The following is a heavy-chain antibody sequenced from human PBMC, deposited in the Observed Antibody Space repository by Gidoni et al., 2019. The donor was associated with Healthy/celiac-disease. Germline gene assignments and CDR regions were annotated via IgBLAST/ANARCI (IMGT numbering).Heavy chain of an antibody. J-gene: IGHJ6*02. CDR3: AKVSTVTTYYYYGMDV. CDR2: ISGSGGST. Sequence: EVQLLESGGGLVQPGGSLRLSCAASGFTFSSYAMGWVRQAPGKGLEWVSAISGSGGSTYYADAVKGRFTISRDNSKNTLYLQMNSLRAEDTAVYYCAKVSTVTTYYYYGMDVWGQGTTVTVSS. V-gene: IGHV3-23*01. D-gene: IGHD4-17*01. CDR1: GFTFSSYA.